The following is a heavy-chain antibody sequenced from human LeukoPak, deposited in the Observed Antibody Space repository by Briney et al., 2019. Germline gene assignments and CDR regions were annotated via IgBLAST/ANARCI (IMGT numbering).Heavy chain of an antibody. J-gene: IGHJ3*02. Sequence: RASETLSLTCAVSGGSISSSNWWSWVRQPPGKGLEWIGGIYHSGSTNYNPSLKSRVTISVDKSKNQFSLKLSSVTAADTAVYYCARDSVVTAIPFSLRAFDIWGQGTMVTVSS. D-gene: IGHD2-21*02. CDR1: GGSISSSNW. CDR3: ARDSVVTAIPFSLRAFDI. V-gene: IGHV4-4*02. CDR2: IYHSGST.